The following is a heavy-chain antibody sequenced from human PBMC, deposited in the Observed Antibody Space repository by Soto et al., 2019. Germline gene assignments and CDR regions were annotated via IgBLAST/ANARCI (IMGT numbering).Heavy chain of an antibody. CDR2: ISGSGGST. D-gene: IGHD2-2*01. V-gene: IGHV3-23*01. J-gene: IGHJ6*03. Sequence: GGSLRLSCAASGFTFSSYAMSWVRQAPGKGLEWVSAISGSGGSTYYADSVKGRFTISRDNSKNTLYLQMNSLRAEDTAVYYCAKGDCSSTSCHLYYYYYYMDVWGKGTTVTVSS. CDR3: AKGDCSSTSCHLYYYYYYMDV. CDR1: GFTFSSYA.